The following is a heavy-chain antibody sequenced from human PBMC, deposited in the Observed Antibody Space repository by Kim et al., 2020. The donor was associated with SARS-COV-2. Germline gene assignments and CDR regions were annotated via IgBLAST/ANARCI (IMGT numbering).Heavy chain of an antibody. Sequence: GGSLRPSCAASGFAFSTYDMHWVRHRAGEGLEWVSTIGTTAITYYRGPVEGRFTISRDDAKNALYLQMDSLRAEDTAVYYCTRVKGYSGNGYFDYWGQGSLVTVSS. CDR2: IGTTAIT. D-gene: IGHD5-12*01. CDR3: TRVKGYSGNGYFDY. CDR1: GFAFSTYD. V-gene: IGHV3-13*01. J-gene: IGHJ4*02.